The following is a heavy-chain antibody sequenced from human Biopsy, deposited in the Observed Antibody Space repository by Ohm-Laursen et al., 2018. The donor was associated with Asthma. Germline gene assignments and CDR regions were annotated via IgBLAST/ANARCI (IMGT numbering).Heavy chain of an antibody. Sequence: SSVKVSCKASGDSFSNYAISWVRQAPGQGLEWMGRIIPIFGPTNYAQKFQGRVTISADDSTSTAYMELSSLSSEDTALYYCARGTEYVRSSGALGYWGQGTLVTVSS. CDR3: ARGTEYVRSSGALGY. CDR2: IIPIFGPT. CDR1: GDSFSNYA. D-gene: IGHD2-2*01. V-gene: IGHV1-69*15. J-gene: IGHJ4*02.